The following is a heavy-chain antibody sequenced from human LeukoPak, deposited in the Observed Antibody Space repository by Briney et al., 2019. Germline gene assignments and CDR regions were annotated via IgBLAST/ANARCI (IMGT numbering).Heavy chain of an antibody. D-gene: IGHD2-15*01. Sequence: SQTLSLTCAVYGASFSAYYWSWIRQPPGKGLDWNGEINNSGSNNYNPSLKSRVTISVDTSRNQFSLKLSSVTAADTAVYYCARPTNFKGYCSGGSCLRDAFDIWGQGTMVTVSS. CDR3: ARPTNFKGYCSGGSCLRDAFDI. V-gene: IGHV4-34*01. CDR2: INNSGSN. J-gene: IGHJ3*02. CDR1: GASFSAYY.